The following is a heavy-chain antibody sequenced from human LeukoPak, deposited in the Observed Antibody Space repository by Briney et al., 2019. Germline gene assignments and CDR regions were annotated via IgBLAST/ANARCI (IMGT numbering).Heavy chain of an antibody. D-gene: IGHD3-3*01. CDR3: ARQRFLEWLPLDMDV. CDR2: MNNDGSGT. J-gene: IGHJ6*03. Sequence: GGSLRLSCAASGLTLSNYWMHWVRQAPGKGLVWVSRMNNDGSGTTYADSVRGRFTISRDNAKNSLYLQMNSLRAEDTAVYYCARQRFLEWLPLDMDVWGKGTTVTVSS. CDR1: GLTLSNYW. V-gene: IGHV3-74*01.